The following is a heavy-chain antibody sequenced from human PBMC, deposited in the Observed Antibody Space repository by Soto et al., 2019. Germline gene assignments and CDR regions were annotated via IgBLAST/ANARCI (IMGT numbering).Heavy chain of an antibody. CDR1: GLTFSTYA. V-gene: IGHV3-23*01. CDR3: AMGGNDFWSGFFDY. CDR2: ISGSGGST. J-gene: IGHJ4*02. Sequence: GGSLRLSCAASGLTFSTYAMSWVRQAPGKGLEWVSAISGSGGSTYYADSVKGRFTISRDNSKNTLYLQMNSLRAEDTAVYYCAMGGNDFWSGFFDYWGQGTLVTVSS. D-gene: IGHD3-3*01.